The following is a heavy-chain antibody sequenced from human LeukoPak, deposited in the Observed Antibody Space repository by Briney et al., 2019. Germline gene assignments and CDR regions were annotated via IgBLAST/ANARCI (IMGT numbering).Heavy chain of an antibody. CDR2: IYYSGST. Sequence: SETLSLTCAVYGGSFSSYYWSWIRQPPGKGLEWIGYIYYSGSTNYNPSLKSRVTISVDTSKNQFSLKLSSVTAADTAVYYCARAAGTTSYYYYYMDVWGKGTTVTISS. J-gene: IGHJ6*03. V-gene: IGHV4-59*01. CDR3: ARAAGTTSYYYYYMDV. D-gene: IGHD1-1*01. CDR1: GGSFSSYY.